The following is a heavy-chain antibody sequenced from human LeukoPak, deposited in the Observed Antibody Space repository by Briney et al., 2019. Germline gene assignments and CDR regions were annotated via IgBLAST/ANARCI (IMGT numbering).Heavy chain of an antibody. CDR2: IYSGGST. Sequence: PGGSLRLSCAASGFTVSSNYMSWVRQAPGKGLEWVSVIYSGGSTYYADSVKGRFTISRDNSKNTLYLQMNSLRAEDTAVYYCARDRYYYDSSGGRGLDYWGQGTLVTVSS. D-gene: IGHD3-22*01. V-gene: IGHV3-53*01. CDR3: ARDRYYYDSSGGRGLDY. J-gene: IGHJ4*02. CDR1: GFTVSSNY.